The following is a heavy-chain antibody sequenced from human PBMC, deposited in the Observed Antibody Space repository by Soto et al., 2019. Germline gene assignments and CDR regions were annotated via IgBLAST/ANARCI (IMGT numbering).Heavy chain of an antibody. CDR3: AKVHLGSGWFSDLIF. D-gene: IGHD6-13*01. CDR2: ITGSGGNT. V-gene: IGHV3-23*01. J-gene: IGHJ4*02. CDR1: GFTFSSYS. Sequence: EVQLLQSGGGSVQPGGSLRLSCAASGFTFSSYSMTWVRQAPGKGLQWVSSITGSGGNTYYRDSVKGRFTISRDNSKNTVDLQLNGLRVEDTALYYCAKVHLGSGWFSDLIFWGQGARVTVSS.